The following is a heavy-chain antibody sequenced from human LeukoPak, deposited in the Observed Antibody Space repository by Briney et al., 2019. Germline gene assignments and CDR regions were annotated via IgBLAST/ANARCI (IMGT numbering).Heavy chain of an antibody. CDR2: ISWNSGSI. Sequence: PGRSLRLSCAASGFTFDDYAMHWVRQAPGKGLEWVSGISWNSGSIGYADSVKGRFTISRDNAKNSLYLQMNSLRADDTAMYYCARGLYYYDSHDTFNIWGQGTMVTVS. V-gene: IGHV3-9*01. J-gene: IGHJ3*02. D-gene: IGHD3-22*01. CDR1: GFTFDDYA. CDR3: ARGLYYYDSHDTFNI.